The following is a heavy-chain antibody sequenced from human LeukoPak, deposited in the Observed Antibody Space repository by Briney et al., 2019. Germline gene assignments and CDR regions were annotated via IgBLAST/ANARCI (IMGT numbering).Heavy chain of an antibody. D-gene: IGHD6-13*01. CDR3: ARWELGYSSSPFDY. V-gene: IGHV1-69*02. CDR2: IIPILGIA. J-gene: IGHJ4*02. Sequence: SVKVSCKASGGTFSSYTISWVRQAPGQGLEWMGRIIPILGIANYAQKFQGRVTITADESTSTAYMELSRLRSDDTAVYYCARWELGYSSSPFDYWGQGTLVTVSS. CDR1: GGTFSSYT.